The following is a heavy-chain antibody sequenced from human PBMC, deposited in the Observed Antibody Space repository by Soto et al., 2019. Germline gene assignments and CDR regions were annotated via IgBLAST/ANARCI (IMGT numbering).Heavy chain of an antibody. J-gene: IGHJ6*02. CDR2: ISSSGSTI. CDR1: GFTFSSYE. D-gene: IGHD2-15*01. Sequence: TGGSLRLSCAASGFTFSSYEMNWVRQAPGKGLEWVSYISSSGSTIYYADSVKGRFTISRDNAKNSLYLQMNSLRAEDTAVYYCARDLDYCSGGSCYSPRFYYYYGMDVWGQGTTVTVSS. V-gene: IGHV3-48*03. CDR3: ARDLDYCSGGSCYSPRFYYYYGMDV.